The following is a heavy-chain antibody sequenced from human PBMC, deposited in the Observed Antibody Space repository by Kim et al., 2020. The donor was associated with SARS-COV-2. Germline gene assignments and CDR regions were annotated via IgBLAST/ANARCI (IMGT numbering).Heavy chain of an antibody. D-gene: IGHD2-8*01. V-gene: IGHV3-21*01. J-gene: IGHJ4*02. CDR3: ARGGNIVLMVYAIRLDY. Sequence: VKGRFTISRDNAKNSLYLQMNSLRAEDTAVYYCARGGNIVLMVYAIRLDYWGQGTLVTVSS.